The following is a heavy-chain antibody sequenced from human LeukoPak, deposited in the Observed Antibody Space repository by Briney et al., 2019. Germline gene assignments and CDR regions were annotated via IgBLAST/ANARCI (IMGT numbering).Heavy chain of an antibody. CDR3: AKVGSEVLRYFDWLVSDAFDY. Sequence: GGSLRLSCAASGFTFSTYEMNWVRQAPGKGLEWVAFIRYDGSNKYYADSVKGRFTISRDNSKNTLYLQMNSLRAEDTAVYYCAKVGSEVLRYFDWLVSDAFDYWGQGTLVTVSS. V-gene: IGHV3-30*02. CDR1: GFTFSTYE. CDR2: IRYDGSNK. D-gene: IGHD3-9*01. J-gene: IGHJ4*02.